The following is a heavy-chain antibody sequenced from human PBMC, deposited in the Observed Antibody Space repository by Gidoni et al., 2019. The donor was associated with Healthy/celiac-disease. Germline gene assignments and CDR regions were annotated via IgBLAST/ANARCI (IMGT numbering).Heavy chain of an antibody. CDR2: INHSGST. Sequence: QVQLQPWGAGLLKPSETLSLTCAVYGGSFSGYYWSWIRQPPGKGLEWIGEINHSGSTNYNPSLKSRVTISVDTSKNQFSLKLSSVTAAYTAVYYCARVYSSSWYLDYWGQGTLVTVSS. CDR3: ARVYSSSWYLDY. D-gene: IGHD6-13*01. CDR1: GGSFSGYY. J-gene: IGHJ4*02. V-gene: IGHV4-34*01.